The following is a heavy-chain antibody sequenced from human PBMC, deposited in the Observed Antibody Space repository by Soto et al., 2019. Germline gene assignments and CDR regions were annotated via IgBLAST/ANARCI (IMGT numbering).Heavy chain of an antibody. Sequence: QVQLQQWGAGLLKPSETLSLTCAVYGGSFSGYYWSWIRQPPGKGLEWIGEINHSGSTNYNPSLKSRVTLSVDTSKNQFSLKLSSVTAADTAVYYCARGGLVLPTATRKFDYWGQGTLVTVSS. CDR3: ARGGLVLPTATRKFDY. D-gene: IGHD3-10*01. CDR1: GGSFSGYY. J-gene: IGHJ4*02. CDR2: INHSGST. V-gene: IGHV4-34*01.